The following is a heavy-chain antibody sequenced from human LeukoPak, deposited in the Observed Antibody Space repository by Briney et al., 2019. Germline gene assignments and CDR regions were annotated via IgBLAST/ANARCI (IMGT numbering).Heavy chain of an antibody. V-gene: IGHV3-71*01. Sequence: QSGGSLRLSCAASGFTFSDYYMSWIRQAPGKGLEWVGFIRSKAYGGTTEYAASVKGRFIISRDDSKSIAYLQMSSLKTEDTAMYYCAQHYYGSGIDGFDYWGQGTLVTVSS. D-gene: IGHD3-10*01. J-gene: IGHJ4*02. CDR2: IRSKAYGGTT. CDR1: GFTFSDYY. CDR3: AQHYYGSGIDGFDY.